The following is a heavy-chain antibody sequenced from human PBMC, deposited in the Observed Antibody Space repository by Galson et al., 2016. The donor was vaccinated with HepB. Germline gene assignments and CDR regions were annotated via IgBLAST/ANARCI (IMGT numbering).Heavy chain of an antibody. J-gene: IGHJ3*02. CDR3: ASSVIVGATGGAFDI. Sequence: QSGAEVKEPGESLKISCKGSGYRFTSQWVGWVRQMPGKGLEWMGIIYPGDSDTRYSPSFQGQGTVSVDKSISTAYLQWASLKASDTAMSFCASSVIVGATGGAFDIWGPGTRVTVSP. CDR1: GYRFTSQW. V-gene: IGHV5-51*01. CDR2: IYPGDSDT. D-gene: IGHD1-26*01.